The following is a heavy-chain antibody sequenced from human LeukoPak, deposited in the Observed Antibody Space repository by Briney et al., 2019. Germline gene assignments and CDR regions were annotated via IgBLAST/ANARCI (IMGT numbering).Heavy chain of an antibody. D-gene: IGHD5-18*01. J-gene: IGHJ4*02. CDR3: AKDPGYNYGYYFDY. CDR2: ISWNSGSI. Sequence: GGSLRLSCAASGFTFDDYAMHWVRQAPGKGLEWVSGISWNSGSIDYADSVKGRFTISRDNAKNSLYLQMNSLRAEDTALHYCAKDPGYNYGYYFDYWGQGTLVTVSS. V-gene: IGHV3-9*01. CDR1: GFTFDDYA.